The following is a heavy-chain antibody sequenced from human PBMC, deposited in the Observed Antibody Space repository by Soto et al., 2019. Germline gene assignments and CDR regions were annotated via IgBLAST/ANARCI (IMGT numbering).Heavy chain of an antibody. V-gene: IGHV3-23*01. J-gene: IGHJ4*02. Sequence: VQLLESGGGLVQPGGSLRLSCAASGFTFSSCAMGWVRQAPGKGLEWVSGIDGSGGDKSFADSVKGRFTISRDNSKNMLYVHMYGLRAEDTARYYCAKEIVAAAYAETSPFDFWGQGTLVTVSS. CDR3: AKEIVAAAYAETSPFDF. D-gene: IGHD2-15*01. CDR1: GFTFSSCA. CDR2: IDGSGGDK.